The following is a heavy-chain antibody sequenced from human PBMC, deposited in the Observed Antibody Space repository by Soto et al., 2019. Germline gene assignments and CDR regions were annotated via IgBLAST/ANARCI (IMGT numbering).Heavy chain of an antibody. CDR1: RFTFSSYA. V-gene: IGHV3-23*01. CDR2: ISGSGGST. D-gene: IGHD3-22*01. J-gene: IGHJ4*02. Sequence: GGSLRLSCAASRFTFSSYAMRWVRQAPGKGLEWVSGISGSGGSTYYAHSVKGRFTISRDNSKNTLYLQMNSLRAEDTAIYYCAKGTHYDSSGYPFDYWGQGTLVTVSS. CDR3: AKGTHYDSSGYPFDY.